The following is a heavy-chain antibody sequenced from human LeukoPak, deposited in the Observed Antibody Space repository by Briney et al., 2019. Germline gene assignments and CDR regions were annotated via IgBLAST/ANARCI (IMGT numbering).Heavy chain of an antibody. J-gene: IGHJ4*02. CDR1: GFMFSRHW. Sequence: SGGSLRLSCAPSGFMFSRHWMSWVRQAPGKGPELVANIKQDGSERYYVDSVKGRFTISRDNAKNSLYLQMNSLRAEDTAVYYCARDGGHSTDFDYWGQGTLVTVSS. CDR3: ARDGGHSTDFDY. V-gene: IGHV3-7*01. D-gene: IGHD2/OR15-2a*01. CDR2: IKQDGSER.